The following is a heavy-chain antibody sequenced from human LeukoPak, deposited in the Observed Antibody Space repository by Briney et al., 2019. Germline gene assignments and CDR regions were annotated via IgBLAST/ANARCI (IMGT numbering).Heavy chain of an antibody. CDR2: IYYSGST. CDR1: GGSISSSSYY. CDR3: SRIVVVPAAKYYYYYYMDV. J-gene: IGHJ6*03. Sequence: PSETLSLTCTVSGGSISSSSYYWGWIRQPPGKGLEWIGSIYYSGSTYYNPSLKSRVTISVDTSKNQFSLKLSSVTAAGTAVYYCSRIVVVPAAKYYYYYYMDVWGKGTTVTVSS. D-gene: IGHD2-2*01. V-gene: IGHV4-39*07.